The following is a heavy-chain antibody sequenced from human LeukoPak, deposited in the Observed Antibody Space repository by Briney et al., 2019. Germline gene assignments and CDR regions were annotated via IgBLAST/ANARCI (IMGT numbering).Heavy chain of an antibody. CDR1: GYTFTSYG. J-gene: IGHJ6*03. Sequence: GASVKVSCKASGYTFTSYGISWVRQAPGQGLEWMGGIIPIFGTANYAQKFQGRVTITADESTSTAYMELSSLRSEDTAVYYCARSGSYLYYYYYYMDVWGKGTTVTISS. CDR2: IIPIFGTA. D-gene: IGHD1-26*01. V-gene: IGHV1-69*13. CDR3: ARSGSYLYYYYYYMDV.